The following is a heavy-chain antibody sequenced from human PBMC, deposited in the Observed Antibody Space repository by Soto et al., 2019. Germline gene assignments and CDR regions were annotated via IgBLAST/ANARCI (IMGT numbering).Heavy chain of an antibody. CDR3: ARDKSGSYYSRYYYYGMDV. D-gene: IGHD3-10*01. V-gene: IGHV4-30-4*01. J-gene: IGHJ6*02. CDR1: GGSISSGDYY. Sequence: QVQLQESGPGLVKPSQTLSLTCTVSGGSISSGDYYWSWIRQPPGKGLEWIGYIYYSGSTYYNPSLKSRVTISVDTSKNRFSLKLSSVTAADTAVYYCARDKSGSYYSRYYYYGMDVWGQGTTVTVSS. CDR2: IYYSGST.